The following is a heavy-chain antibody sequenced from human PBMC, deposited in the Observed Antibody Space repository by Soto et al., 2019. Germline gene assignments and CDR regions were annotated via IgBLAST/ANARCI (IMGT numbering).Heavy chain of an antibody. CDR1: GGSISSGDYY. V-gene: IGHV4-30-4*01. D-gene: IGHD4-17*01. CDR3: ASFYGDYGGWFDP. CDR2: IYYSGST. J-gene: IGHJ5*02. Sequence: SETLSLTCTVSGGSISSGDYYWSWIRQPPGKGLEWIGYIYYSGSTYYNPSLKSRVTILVDTSKNQFSLKLSSVTAADTAVYYCASFYGDYGGWFDPWGQGTLVTVSS.